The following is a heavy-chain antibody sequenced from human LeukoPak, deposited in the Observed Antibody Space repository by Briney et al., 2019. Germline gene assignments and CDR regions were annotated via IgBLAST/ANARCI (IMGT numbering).Heavy chain of an antibody. Sequence: PSETLSLTCAVYGGSFSGYYWSWIRQPPGKGLEWIGEINHSGSTNYNPSLKSGFTISVDTSKNQFSLKLSSVTAADTAVYYCARVLVYSNYVRVSGWFDPWGQGTLVTVSS. CDR3: ARVLVYSNYVRVSGWFDP. D-gene: IGHD4-11*01. CDR2: INHSGST. V-gene: IGHV4-34*01. CDR1: GGSFSGYY. J-gene: IGHJ5*02.